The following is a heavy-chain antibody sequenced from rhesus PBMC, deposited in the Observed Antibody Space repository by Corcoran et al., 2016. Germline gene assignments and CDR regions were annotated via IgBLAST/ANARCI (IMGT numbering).Heavy chain of an antibody. D-gene: IGHD6-19*01. CDR1: GGSIRGSYR. CDR2: IYGSTSTT. J-gene: IGHJ4*01. Sequence: QVQLQESGPGVVKPSETLSLTCAVSGGSIRGSYRWSWIRQPPGKGLEWSGYIYGSTSTTTYNPSLKSRVTISRDTSKNQFSLNLTSVTAADTAVYYCARDRPAIDYWGQGVLVTVSS. V-gene: IGHV4S10*01. CDR3: ARDRPAIDY.